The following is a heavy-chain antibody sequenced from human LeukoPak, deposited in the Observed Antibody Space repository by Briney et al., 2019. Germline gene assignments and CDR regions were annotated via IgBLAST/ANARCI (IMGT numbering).Heavy chain of an antibody. D-gene: IGHD6-19*01. CDR3: VGGTGWRLDS. V-gene: IGHV3-48*04. J-gene: IGHJ1*01. CDR1: AXTFSDYS. Sequence: GGSLRLSCAASAXTFSDYSMNWVRQAPGKGLEWISYIDTSSSTMYYADSVMGRFTISRDNAKNSLYLQMNSLRVEDTAVYYCVGGTGWRLDSWGQGTLVTVSS. CDR2: IDTSSSTM.